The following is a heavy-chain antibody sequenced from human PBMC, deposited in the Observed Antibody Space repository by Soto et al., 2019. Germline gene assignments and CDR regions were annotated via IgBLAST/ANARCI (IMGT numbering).Heavy chain of an antibody. V-gene: IGHV1-69*06. CDR1: GGTFSSYA. Sequence: QVQLVQSGAEVKKPGSSVKVSCKASGGTFSSYAISWVRQAPGQGLEWMGGIIPIFGTANYAQKFQGRVTITVDKSTSTAYMELSSLRSEDTAVYYCARELTGTLTNSVFDYWGQGTLVTVSS. D-gene: IGHD7-27*01. CDR3: ARELTGTLTNSVFDY. CDR2: IIPIFGTA. J-gene: IGHJ4*02.